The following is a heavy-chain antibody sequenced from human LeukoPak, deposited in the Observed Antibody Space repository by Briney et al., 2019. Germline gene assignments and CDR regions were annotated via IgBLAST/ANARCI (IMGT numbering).Heavy chain of an antibody. CDR3: AREASNAFDT. Sequence: ASVKVSCKASGYTFTGYYMRWVRQPPGQGLEWMGWINPNTGVKKYTQNFQGRVTMTRDTSISTAYMELSGLRSDDTAVYYCAREASNAFDTWGQGTMVTVSS. CDR1: GYTFTGYY. V-gene: IGHV1-2*02. CDR2: INPNTGVK. J-gene: IGHJ3*02.